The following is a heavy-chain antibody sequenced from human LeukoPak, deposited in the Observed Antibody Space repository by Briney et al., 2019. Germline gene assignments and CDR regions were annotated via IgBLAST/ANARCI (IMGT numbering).Heavy chain of an antibody. CDR1: GGSISTYY. V-gene: IGHV4-59*01. CDR3: AREYTIFGVVNPGYYMDV. Sequence: SETLSLTCTVSGGSISTYYWTWIRQPARTRLKGIRYVYYTGSTNYNPSLKSRVTISVDTSKNQFSLKLSSVTAADTAVYYCAREYTIFGVVNPGYYMDVWGKGTTVTVSS. D-gene: IGHD3-3*01. J-gene: IGHJ6*03. CDR2: VYYTGST.